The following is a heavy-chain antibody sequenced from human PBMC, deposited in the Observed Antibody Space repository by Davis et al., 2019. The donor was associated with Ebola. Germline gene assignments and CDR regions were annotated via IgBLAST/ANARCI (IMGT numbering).Heavy chain of an antibody. V-gene: IGHV5-51*01. CDR2: IYPSDSDT. D-gene: IGHD2-21*01. CDR3: ARRDYGGKKYFDY. J-gene: IGHJ4*02. Sequence: KVSCKGSGYSFTSYWIAWVRQMPGKGLEWMGMIYPSDSDTRYSPSFQGQVTISADKSISTAYLQWSSLKASDTAMYYCARRDYGGKKYFDYWGQGTLVTVSS. CDR1: GYSFTSYW.